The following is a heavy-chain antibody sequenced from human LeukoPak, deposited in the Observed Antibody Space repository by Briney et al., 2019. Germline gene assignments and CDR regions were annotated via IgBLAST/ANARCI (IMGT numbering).Heavy chain of an antibody. CDR3: ARGIYFGDYLGWFDP. CDR1: GGTFRSYA. J-gene: IGHJ5*02. D-gene: IGHD4-17*01. CDR2: IIPIFGPP. Sequence: GASVKVSCKASGGTFRSYAITWVRQAPGQGLQWMGDIIPIFGPPNYGQKFQGRVTITADKSTNTAYLELSSLRSDDTAVYYCARGIYFGDYLGWFDPWGQGTLVTVSS. V-gene: IGHV1-69*06.